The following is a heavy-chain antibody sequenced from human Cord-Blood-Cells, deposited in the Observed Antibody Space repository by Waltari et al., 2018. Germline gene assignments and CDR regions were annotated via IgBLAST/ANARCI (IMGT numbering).Heavy chain of an antibody. CDR1: GFTFSSYA. CDR3: ALTMVRGVIVY. V-gene: IGHV3-23*01. D-gene: IGHD3-10*01. J-gene: IGHJ4*02. Sequence: EVQLLESGGGLVQPGGSLRLSCAASGFTFSSYAMSWVRQAPGKGLEWVSAISGSGGSTNYAESVKGRFTISRDNSKNTLYMQMNSLRAEDTAVYYCALTMVRGVIVYWGQGTLVTVSS. CDR2: ISGSGGST.